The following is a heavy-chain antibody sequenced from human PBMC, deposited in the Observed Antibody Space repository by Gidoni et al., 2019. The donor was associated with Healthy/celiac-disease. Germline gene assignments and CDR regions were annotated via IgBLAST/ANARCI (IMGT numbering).Heavy chain of an antibody. Sequence: QVQLVESGGGVVQPGRSLRLSCAASGFTSSSYAMHWCRQAPGKGLEWVAVISYDGSNKYYADSVKGRFTISRDNSKNTLYLQMNSLRAEDTAVYYCAREDNDAFDIWGQGTMVTVSS. J-gene: IGHJ3*02. CDR2: ISYDGSNK. CDR1: GFTSSSYA. CDR3: AREDNDAFDI. V-gene: IGHV3-30-3*01.